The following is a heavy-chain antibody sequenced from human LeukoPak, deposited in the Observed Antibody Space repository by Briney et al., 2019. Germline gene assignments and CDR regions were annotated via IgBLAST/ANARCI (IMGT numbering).Heavy chain of an antibody. D-gene: IGHD2-2*01. V-gene: IGHV5-51*01. CDR3: VVVVVPAATSDAFDI. J-gene: IGHJ3*02. CDR2: IYPGDSDT. Sequence: GESLKISCKGSGYSFTSYWIGWVRQMPGNGLEWMGIIYPGDSDTRYSPSFQGQVTISADKSISTAYLQWSSLKASGTAMYYCVVVVVPAATSDAFDIWGQGTMVTVSS. CDR1: GYSFTSYW.